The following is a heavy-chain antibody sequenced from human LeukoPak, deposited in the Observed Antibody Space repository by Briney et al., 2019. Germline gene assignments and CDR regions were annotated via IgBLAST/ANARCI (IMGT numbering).Heavy chain of an antibody. CDR2: INHSGST. Sequence: PSETLSLTCAVYGGSFSGYYWSWIRQPPGKGLEWIGEINHSGSTDYNPSLRSRVTISVDTSNNQFSLRLGSVTAADTAVYHCARHCCSGPAKRVFDIWGQGTMVTVSS. V-gene: IGHV4-34*01. CDR1: GGSFSGYY. D-gene: IGHD2-15*01. J-gene: IGHJ3*02. CDR3: ARHCCSGPAKRVFDI.